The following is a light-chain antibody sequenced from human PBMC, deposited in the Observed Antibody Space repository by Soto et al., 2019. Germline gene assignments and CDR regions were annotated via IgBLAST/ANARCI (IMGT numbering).Light chain of an antibody. CDR3: AAWDDSLNGVT. CDR1: TSNIGSNT. CDR2: TNN. J-gene: IGLJ2*01. Sequence: QSVLTQPPSASGTPGQRVTISCARSTSNIGSNTVNWYQQLPGTAPKLVIHTNNQRPSGVPDRFSGSKSGTSASLAISGLQSEDEADYYCAAWDDSLNGVTFGGGTKLTVL. V-gene: IGLV1-44*01.